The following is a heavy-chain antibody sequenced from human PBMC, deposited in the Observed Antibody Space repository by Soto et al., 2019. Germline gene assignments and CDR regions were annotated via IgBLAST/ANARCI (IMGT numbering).Heavy chain of an antibody. Sequence: QLQLQESGPGLVKPSETLSLTCTISGGSISSSSYYWGWIRQPPGKGLEWIGTIYYSGSTYYNPSLKSRVTISVDTSKNQFSLTLSSVTAADTAVYYCARLPSIDYWGQGTLVTVSS. V-gene: IGHV4-39*01. CDR1: GGSISSSSYY. CDR2: IYYSGST. J-gene: IGHJ4*02. CDR3: ARLPSIDY.